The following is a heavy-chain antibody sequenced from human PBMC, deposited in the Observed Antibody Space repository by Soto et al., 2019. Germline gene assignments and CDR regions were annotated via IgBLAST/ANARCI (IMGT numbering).Heavy chain of an antibody. CDR3: ATHFSTTWSVLP. CDR2: ISGESTFI. Sequence: QVQLVESGGGLVKPGGSLRLSCAGSGFIFSHFYMSWIRQAPGKGLEWVSYISGESTFINYADSVRGRFTISRDNAKDSLYLEMHNLSAEDTAVYYCATHFSTTWSVLPWGQGTLVNVA. D-gene: IGHD2-2*01. CDR1: GFIFSHFY. J-gene: IGHJ5*02. V-gene: IGHV3-11*06.